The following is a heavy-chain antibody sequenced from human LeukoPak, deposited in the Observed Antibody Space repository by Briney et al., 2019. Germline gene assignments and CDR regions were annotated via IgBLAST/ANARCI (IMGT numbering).Heavy chain of an antibody. V-gene: IGHV3-23*01. J-gene: IGHJ6*02. CDR2: ISGSGGST. Sequence: PGGSLRLSCAASGFTFSSYAMSWVRQAPGKGLEWVSAISGSGGSTYYADSVKGRFTISRDNAKNSLYLQMNSLRAEDTAVYYCARIRGSLYYTMDVWGQGTTVTVSS. D-gene: IGHD3-16*01. CDR3: ARIRGSLYYTMDV. CDR1: GFTFSSYA.